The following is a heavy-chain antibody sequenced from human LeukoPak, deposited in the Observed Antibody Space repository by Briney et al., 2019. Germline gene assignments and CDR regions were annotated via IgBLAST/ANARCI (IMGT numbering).Heavy chain of an antibody. CDR2: ISYSGST. J-gene: IGHJ4*02. D-gene: IGHD5-24*01. Sequence: SETLSLTCTVSGGSISSDSFYWDWIRQPPGKGLEWIGSISYSGSTYYNPSLKSRVTISLDTSKNQFSLKLSSVTAADTAVYYCARREGSNWFYFDSWGQGTLVTVSS. V-gene: IGHV4-39*01. CDR1: GGSISSDSFY. CDR3: ARREGSNWFYFDS.